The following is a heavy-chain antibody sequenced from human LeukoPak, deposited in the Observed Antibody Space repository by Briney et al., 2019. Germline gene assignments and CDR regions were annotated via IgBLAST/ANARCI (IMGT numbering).Heavy chain of an antibody. D-gene: IGHD1-26*01. Sequence: ASVKVSCKAFGYTFTRYGVSWVRQAPGQGLEWMGWINPYSGDTNYVQKFQGRVTMTRDTSISTAYMELSSLKSDDTAVYYCARVAMSGIGSDDFWGQGTLVTASS. CDR2: INPYSGDT. CDR3: ARVAMSGIGSDDF. J-gene: IGHJ4*02. CDR1: GYTFTRYG. V-gene: IGHV1-18*01.